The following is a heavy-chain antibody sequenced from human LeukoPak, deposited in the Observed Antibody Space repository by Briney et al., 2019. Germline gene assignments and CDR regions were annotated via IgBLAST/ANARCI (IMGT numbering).Heavy chain of an antibody. D-gene: IGHD1-26*01. CDR2: ISSRSSAI. V-gene: IGHV3-11*01. J-gene: IGHJ4*02. CDR1: GFTFSDYY. CDR3: ARETGSGSYLLDY. Sequence: GGSLRLSCAASGFTFSDYYMSWIRQAPGKGLEWVSYISSRSSAICYADSVKGRFTISRDNAENSLFLQMNSLRAEDTAVYYCARETGSGSYLLDYWGQGTLVTVSS.